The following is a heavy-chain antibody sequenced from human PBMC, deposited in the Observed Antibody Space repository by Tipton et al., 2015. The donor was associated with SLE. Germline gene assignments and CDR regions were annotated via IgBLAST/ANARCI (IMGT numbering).Heavy chain of an antibody. D-gene: IGHD4-11*01. V-gene: IGHV4-39*01. CDR1: GGSVSNINYH. CDR3: ARHFDYSDP. CDR2: IYYSGST. Sequence: TLSLSCAVSGGSVSNINYHWGWIRQSPGGRLEWIGSIYYSGSTYYNPSLESRATISLDTSKNQLSLKLNSVTAADTAVYYCARHFDYSDPWGQGTLVTVSS. J-gene: IGHJ5*02.